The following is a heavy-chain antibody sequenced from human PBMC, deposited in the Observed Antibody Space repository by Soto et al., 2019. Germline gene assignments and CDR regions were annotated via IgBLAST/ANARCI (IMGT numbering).Heavy chain of an antibody. D-gene: IGHD1-1*01. CDR3: ARDAIWNDSAFDI. J-gene: IGHJ3*02. Sequence: PGGSLRLSCAASGFTFSIYAMSWVRQAPGKGLEWVSVISGSGGRTYYADSVKGRFTMSRDNSKNTLYLQMNSLRAEDTAVYSCARDAIWNDSAFDIWGRGTLVTVSS. V-gene: IGHV3-23*01. CDR2: ISGSGGRT. CDR1: GFTFSIYA.